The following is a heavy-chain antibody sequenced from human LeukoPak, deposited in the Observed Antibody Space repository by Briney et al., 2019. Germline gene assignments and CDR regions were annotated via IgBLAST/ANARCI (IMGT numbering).Heavy chain of an antibody. CDR1: GLIFSGYS. V-gene: IGHV3-48*02. Sequence: GGSLRLSCAASGLIFSGYSMNWVRQAPGKGLEWISYISSGSSTIYYADSVKGRFTISRDNAKNSLYLQMNSLRDEDTAVYYCARGWLIDYCRQGTLVTVSS. J-gene: IGHJ4*02. CDR2: ISSGSSTI. D-gene: IGHD5-12*01. CDR3: ARGWLIDY.